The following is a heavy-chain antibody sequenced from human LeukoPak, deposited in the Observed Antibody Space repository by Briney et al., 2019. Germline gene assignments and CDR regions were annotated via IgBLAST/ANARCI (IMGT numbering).Heavy chain of an antibody. CDR3: ARDPSIVLMVYAPKNWFDP. Sequence: SETLSLTCTVSGYSISSGYYWGWIRQPPGKGLEWIGSIYHSGSTYYNPSLNSRVTISVDTSKNQSSLKLSSVTAADTAVYYCARDPSIVLMVYAPKNWFDPWGQGTLVTVSS. CDR2: IYHSGST. V-gene: IGHV4-38-2*02. D-gene: IGHD2-8*01. J-gene: IGHJ5*02. CDR1: GYSISSGYY.